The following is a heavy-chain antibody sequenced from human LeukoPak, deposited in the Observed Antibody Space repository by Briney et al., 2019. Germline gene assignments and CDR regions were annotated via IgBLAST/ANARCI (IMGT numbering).Heavy chain of an antibody. CDR1: GFTFSNYA. CDR3: AKERSSGYYYAMDV. V-gene: IGHV3-23*01. Sequence: PGGSLRLSCAASGFTFSNYAISWVRQAPGKGLEWVSLIGGSGDSTYYADSVKGRFTISRDNSKNTLYLQMNSLRAEDTAVYFCAKERSSGYYYAMDVWGQGTTVTVSS. CDR2: IGGSGDST. J-gene: IGHJ6*02.